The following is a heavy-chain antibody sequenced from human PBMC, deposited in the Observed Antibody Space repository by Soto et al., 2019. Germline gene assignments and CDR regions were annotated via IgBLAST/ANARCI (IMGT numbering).Heavy chain of an antibody. J-gene: IGHJ3*02. CDR1: GFTFSSYA. V-gene: IGHV3-23*01. CDR2: ISGSGGST. CDR3: AKDRGYCSGGICYSRLLGRYAFDI. D-gene: IGHD2-15*01. Sequence: GSLRLSCAASGFTFSSYAMSWVRQAPGKGLEWVSAISGSGGSTYYADSVKGRFTISRDNSKNTLYLQMNSLRAEDTAVYYCAKDRGYCSGGICYSRLLGRYAFDIWGQGTMVTVSS.